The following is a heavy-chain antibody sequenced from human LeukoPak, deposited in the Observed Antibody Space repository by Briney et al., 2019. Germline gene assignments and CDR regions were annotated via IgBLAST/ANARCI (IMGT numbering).Heavy chain of an antibody. CDR3: ARERLARFPYFDY. D-gene: IGHD3-3*01. Sequence: SVKVSCKTSGGTFSNSGISWVRLAPGQGPEWMGGTIPVFGTPNYAQKFQGRLTITADRSTTTAYMELSSLTSDDTAVYYCARERLARFPYFDYWGQGTLVAVSS. J-gene: IGHJ4*02. V-gene: IGHV1-69*06. CDR1: GGTFSNSG. CDR2: TIPVFGTP.